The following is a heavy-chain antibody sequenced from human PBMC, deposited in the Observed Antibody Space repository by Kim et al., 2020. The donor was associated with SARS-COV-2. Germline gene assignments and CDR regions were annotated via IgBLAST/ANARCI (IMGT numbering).Heavy chain of an antibody. Sequence: GGSLRLSCAASGFTFNMHSMNWVRQAPGKGLEWVSYISGCSRTILYEDSVKGRFTISRDNAKNSLSLQMNSLRDEDSAAYYCARDSRTAYGMDFWGQGTT. D-gene: IGHD5-18*01. CDR2: ISGCSRTI. CDR1: GFTFNMHS. V-gene: IGHV3-48*02. CDR3: ARDSRTAYGMDF. J-gene: IGHJ6*02.